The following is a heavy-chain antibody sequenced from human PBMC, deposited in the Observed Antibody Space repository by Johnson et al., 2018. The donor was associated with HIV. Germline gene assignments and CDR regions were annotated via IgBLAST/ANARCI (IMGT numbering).Heavy chain of an antibody. Sequence: LVESGGGLVQPGWSLRLSCAASAFPFDDHALHWVRQTPGKGLQWFSIILKGRFTISRDNAKNSLYLQMNSLRAEDTAVYYCARPVVADYRGAFDIWGQGTMVTVSS. CDR1: AFPFDDHA. V-gene: IGHV3-9*01. CDR3: ARPVVADYRGAFDI. D-gene: IGHD3-22*01. J-gene: IGHJ3*02. CDR2: I.